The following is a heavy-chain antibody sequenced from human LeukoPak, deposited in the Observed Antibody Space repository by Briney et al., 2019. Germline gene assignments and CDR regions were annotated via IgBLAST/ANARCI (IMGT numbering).Heavy chain of an antibody. CDR3: ARGLGKFSGYVVFDY. J-gene: IGHJ4*02. CDR2: MNPNSGNT. V-gene: IGHV1-8*01. CDR1: GYIFTSYD. D-gene: IGHD5-12*01. Sequence: ASVKVSCKASGYIFTSYDINWVRQATGQGLEWMGWMNPNSGNTGYAQKFQGRVTMTRNTSISTAYMELSSLRSEDTAVYYCARGLGKFSGYVVFDYWGQGTLVTVSS.